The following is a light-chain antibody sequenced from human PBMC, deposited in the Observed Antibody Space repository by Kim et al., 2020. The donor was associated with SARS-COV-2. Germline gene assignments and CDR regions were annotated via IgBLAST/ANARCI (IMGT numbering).Light chain of an antibody. CDR1: KLGDKY. J-gene: IGLJ3*02. V-gene: IGLV3-1*01. Sequence: SYELTQPTSVSVSPGQTASITCSGDKLGDKYACWYQQKPGQSPVLVIYQDSKRPSGIPERFSGSNSGNTATLTISGTQAMDEADYYCQAWDSSTRVFGGG. CDR2: QDS. CDR3: QAWDSSTRV.